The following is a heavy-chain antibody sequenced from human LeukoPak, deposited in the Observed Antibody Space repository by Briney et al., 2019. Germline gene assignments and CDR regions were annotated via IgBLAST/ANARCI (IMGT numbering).Heavy chain of an antibody. D-gene: IGHD1-26*01. CDR1: GFTVSSNY. CDR3: ARGGYSGSYSFDY. CDR2: IYSGGST. Sequence: GGSLRLSCAASGFTVSSNYMSWVRQAPGKGLEWVSGIYSGGSTYYADSVKGRFTISRDNSKNTLYLQMNSLRAEDTAVYYCARGGYSGSYSFDYWGQGTLVTVSS. J-gene: IGHJ4*02. V-gene: IGHV3-53*01.